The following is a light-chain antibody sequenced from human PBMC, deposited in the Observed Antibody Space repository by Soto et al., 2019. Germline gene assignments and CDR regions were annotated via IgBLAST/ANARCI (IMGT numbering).Light chain of an antibody. V-gene: IGLV1-47*01. CDR2: ANN. CDR1: DSNIGSHS. CDR3: ATWHDNLTGVV. Sequence: QSVLTQSPSASGTPGQRVSISCSGSDSNIGSHSVHWYQQLPGAAPKLLIYANNQRPSGVPDRFSGSKSGTSASLDISGLRSEDEGDYYCATWHDNLTGVVFGGGTKLTVL. J-gene: IGLJ2*01.